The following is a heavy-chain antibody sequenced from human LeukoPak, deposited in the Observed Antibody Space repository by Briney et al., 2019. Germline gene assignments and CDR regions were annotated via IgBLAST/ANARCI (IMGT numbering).Heavy chain of an antibody. Sequence: SEILSLTCAVYGGTFSGYYWSWIRQPPGKGLEWIGEINHSGSTNYNPSLKSRVTISVDTSKNQFSLKLSSVTGADTAVYYCARGKVVVVVAAFLGFDPWGQGTLVTVSS. CDR2: INHSGST. D-gene: IGHD2-15*01. J-gene: IGHJ5*02. CDR3: ARGKVVVVVAAFLGFDP. V-gene: IGHV4-34*01. CDR1: GGTFSGYY.